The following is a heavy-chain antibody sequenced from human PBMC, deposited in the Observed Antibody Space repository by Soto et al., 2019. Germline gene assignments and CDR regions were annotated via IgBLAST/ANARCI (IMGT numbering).Heavy chain of an antibody. Sequence: EVQLLESGGGLVQPGGSLRLSCAASGFTFSSYAMSWVRQAPGKGLEWVSGSKGSGGRTDYADSVKGRFTISRDNFKNTLYLQMNSLRAEDTALYYCARSAFSYGNDGFDIWGQGTMVTVSS. J-gene: IGHJ3*02. CDR3: ARSAFSYGNDGFDI. CDR1: GFTFSSYA. D-gene: IGHD5-18*01. V-gene: IGHV3-23*01. CDR2: SKGSGGRT.